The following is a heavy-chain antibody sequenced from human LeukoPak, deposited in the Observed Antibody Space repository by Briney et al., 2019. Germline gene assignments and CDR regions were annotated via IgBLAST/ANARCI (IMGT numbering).Heavy chain of an antibody. CDR1: GFTFSSYS. CDR2: ISSSGSYI. D-gene: IGHD2-15*01. J-gene: IGHJ4*02. Sequence: GGSLRLSCAASGFTFSSYSMNWVRQAPGKGLEWVSSISSSGSYIYYADSVKGRFTISRDNAKNSLYLQMNSLRAEDTAVYYCARDKAVVVVAAPGAIDYWGQGTLVTVSS. V-gene: IGHV3-21*01. CDR3: ARDKAVVVVAAPGAIDY.